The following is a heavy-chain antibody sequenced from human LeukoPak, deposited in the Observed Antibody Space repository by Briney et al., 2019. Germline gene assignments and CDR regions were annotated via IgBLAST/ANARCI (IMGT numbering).Heavy chain of an antibody. D-gene: IGHD5-18*01. V-gene: IGHV1-69*04. CDR1: GGTFSSYA. CDR2: IIPILGIA. Sequence: ASVKVSCKASGGTFSSYAISWVRQAPGQGLEWMGRIIPILGIANYAQKFQGRVTITADKSTSTAYMELSSLRSEDTAVYYCATRGAAMVTHSFDYWGQGTLVTVSS. J-gene: IGHJ4*02. CDR3: ATRGAAMVTHSFDY.